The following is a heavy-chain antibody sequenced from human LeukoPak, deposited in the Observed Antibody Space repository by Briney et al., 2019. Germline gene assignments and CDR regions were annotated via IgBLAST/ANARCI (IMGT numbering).Heavy chain of an antibody. CDR3: ARGIAVAGHGYYFDY. D-gene: IGHD6-19*01. Sequence: GGSLRLPCAASGFTFSSYSMNWVRQAPGKGLEWVSSISSSSSYIYYADSVKGRFTISRDNAKNSLYLQMNSLRAEDTAVYYCARGIAVAGHGYYFDYWGQGTLVTVSS. J-gene: IGHJ4*02. CDR2: ISSSSSYI. V-gene: IGHV3-21*01. CDR1: GFTFSSYS.